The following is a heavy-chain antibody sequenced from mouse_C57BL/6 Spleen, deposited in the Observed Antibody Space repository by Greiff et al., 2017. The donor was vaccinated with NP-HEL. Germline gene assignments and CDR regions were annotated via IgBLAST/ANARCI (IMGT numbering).Heavy chain of an antibody. J-gene: IGHJ4*01. Sequence: QVQLQQPGAELVKPGASVKMSCTASGYTFTSYWITWVKQRPGQGLEWIGDIYPGSGSTNYNEKFKSKATLTVDTSSSTAYMQLSSLTSEDSAVYYGARPVTVVAGDYAMDYWGQGTSVTVSS. CDR3: ARPVTVVAGDYAMDY. CDR1: GYTFTSYW. CDR2: IYPGSGST. V-gene: IGHV1-55*01. D-gene: IGHD1-1*01.